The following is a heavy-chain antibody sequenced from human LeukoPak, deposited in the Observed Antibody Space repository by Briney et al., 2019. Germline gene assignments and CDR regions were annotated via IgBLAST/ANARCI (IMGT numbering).Heavy chain of an antibody. J-gene: IGHJ4*02. CDR3: ASGVTDSYYDILTGYYLDY. D-gene: IGHD3-9*01. V-gene: IGHV3-30*03. CDR1: GFTFSSYG. CDR2: ISYDGSNK. Sequence: PGGALRLSCAASGFTFSSYGMHWVRQAPGKGLEWVAVISYDGSNKYYADSVKGRFTISRDNSKNTLYLQMNSLRAEDTVVYYCASGVTDSYYDILTGYYLDYWGQGTLVTVSS.